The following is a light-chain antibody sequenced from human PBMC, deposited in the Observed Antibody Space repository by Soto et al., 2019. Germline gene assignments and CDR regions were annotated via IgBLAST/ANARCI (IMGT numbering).Light chain of an antibody. CDR3: MQGIQLPNT. Sequence: VKTTSPISLLVTPGAPDSISCRSSHSILQSDGKAYFYWYVQKAGQPPQLLIYGVSNRFSGVPDRFSVSGSGTDFTLKISRVEAEDVGLYYCMQGIQLPNTFGQGTLLEIK. J-gene: IGKJ5*01. V-gene: IGKV2D-29*01. CDR2: GVS. CDR1: HSILQSDGKAY.